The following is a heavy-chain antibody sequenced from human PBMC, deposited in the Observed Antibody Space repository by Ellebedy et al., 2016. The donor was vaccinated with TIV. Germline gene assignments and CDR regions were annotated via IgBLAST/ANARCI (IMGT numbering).Heavy chain of an antibody. CDR3: ARDRGPVLRFLEWLFWFDP. Sequence: GESLKISXSASGFTFSSHGLHWVRQAPGKGLEYVSAISSNGGTTYYTDSVKGRFTISRDNSKNTLYLQMNSLRAEDTAVYYCARDRGPVLRFLEWLFWFDPWGQGTLVTVSS. CDR2: ISSNGGTT. V-gene: IGHV3-64*04. D-gene: IGHD3-3*01. J-gene: IGHJ5*02. CDR1: GFTFSSHG.